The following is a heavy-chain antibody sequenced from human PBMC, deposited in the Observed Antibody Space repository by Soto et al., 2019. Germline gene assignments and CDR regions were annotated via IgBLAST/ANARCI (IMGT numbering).Heavy chain of an antibody. CDR1: GFTFSNYG. CDR2: ISDDGVSK. Sequence: LRLSCAASGFTFSNYGMHWVRQAPGKGLEWVAVISDDGVSKYYADSVQGRFTISRDNSESVVLLQMNSLRPDDTALYFCARAYYFGSGTSYTLYYWGQGTQVTVS. D-gene: IGHD3-10*01. CDR3: ARAYYFGSGTSYTLYY. V-gene: IGHV3-30*03. J-gene: IGHJ4*02.